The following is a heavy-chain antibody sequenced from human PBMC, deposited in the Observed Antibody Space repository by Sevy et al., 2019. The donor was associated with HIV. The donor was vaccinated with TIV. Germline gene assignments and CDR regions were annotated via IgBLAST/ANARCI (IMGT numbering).Heavy chain of an antibody. CDR1: GFTFSSYD. J-gene: IGHJ6*02. Sequence: GGSLRLSCAASGFTFSSYDMHWVRQATGKGLEWVSAIGTAGDTYYPGSVKGRFTISRENAKNSLYLQMNSLRAGDTAVYYCARTPRWGYCSSTSCPGNYGMDVWGQGTTVTVSS. V-gene: IGHV3-13*01. CDR2: IGTAGDT. CDR3: ARTPRWGYCSSTSCPGNYGMDV. D-gene: IGHD2-2*01.